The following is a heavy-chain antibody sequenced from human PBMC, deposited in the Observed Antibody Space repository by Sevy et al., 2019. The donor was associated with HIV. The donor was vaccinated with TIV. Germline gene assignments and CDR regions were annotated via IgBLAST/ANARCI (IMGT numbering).Heavy chain of an antibody. CDR3: ARGAGFSDEGMDV. J-gene: IGHJ6*02. CDR2: IYYSGST. Sequence: SETLSLTCTVSAGSISPYYWNWIRQPPGKGLEWIGYIYYSGSTNYNPSLRSRVTISVDTSKTQFSLKLSSVTAADTAVYFCARGAGFSDEGMDVWGQRTTVTVSS. CDR1: AGSISPYY. V-gene: IGHV4-59*01. D-gene: IGHD1-26*01.